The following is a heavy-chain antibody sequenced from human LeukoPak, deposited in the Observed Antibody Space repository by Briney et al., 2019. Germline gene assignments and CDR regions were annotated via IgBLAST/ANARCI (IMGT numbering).Heavy chain of an antibody. CDR3: AKAVDDYFFDY. Sequence: GGSLRLSCAASGFTFNTYAMSWVRQAPGKGLEWVSGIGGSGSSTYYAESVKGRFTISRDNSKNALYLQMNSLRAEDTAAYYCAKAVDDYFFDYWGQGTLVTVSS. V-gene: IGHV3-23*01. J-gene: IGHJ4*02. CDR1: GFTFNTYA. CDR2: IGGSGSST. D-gene: IGHD2-21*02.